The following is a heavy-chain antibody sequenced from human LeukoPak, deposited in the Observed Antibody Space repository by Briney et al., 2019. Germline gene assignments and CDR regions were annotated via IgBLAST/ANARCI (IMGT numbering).Heavy chain of an antibody. Sequence: ASVKVSCKASGYTFTGYYMHWVRQAPGQGLEWMGWINPNSGGTNYAQKFQGRVTMTRDTSISTAYMELSRLRSDDTAVYYCASYNCSSTSCYKAYYYYYYMDVWGKGTTVTVSS. CDR3: ASYNCSSTSCYKAYYYYYYMDV. CDR1: GYTFTGYY. J-gene: IGHJ6*03. V-gene: IGHV1-2*02. D-gene: IGHD2-2*02. CDR2: INPNSGGT.